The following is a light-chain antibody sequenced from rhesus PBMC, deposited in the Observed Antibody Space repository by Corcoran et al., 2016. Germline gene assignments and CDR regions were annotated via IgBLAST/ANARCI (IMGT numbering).Light chain of an antibody. CDR2: AAS. J-gene: IGKJ2*01. V-gene: IGKV1S8*01. Sequence: DIQMTQSPSALSASVGDRVTISCRASQNIYSNLAWYQQKPGKAPNLLIYAASSLQTGFPSRFSGSGSGTDFTLTSSSLQPEDSAAYYCQHYYDKPYSFGQGTKVEIK. CDR3: QHYYDKPYS. CDR1: QNIYSN.